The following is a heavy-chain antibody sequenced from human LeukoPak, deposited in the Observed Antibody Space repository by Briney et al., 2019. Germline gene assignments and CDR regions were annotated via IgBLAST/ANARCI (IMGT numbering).Heavy chain of an antibody. D-gene: IGHD3-22*01. V-gene: IGHV3-53*04. CDR2: IYSGGST. CDR1: QFTFSSYA. Sequence: GGSLRLSCAASQFTFSSYAMSWVRQAPGKGLEWVSIIYSGGSTYYADSVKGRFTISRHNSKNTVYLQMNSLRAEDTAVYYCARVGYYYDSSGPPYYFDYWGQGTLVTVSS. CDR3: ARVGYYYDSSGPPYYFDY. J-gene: IGHJ4*02.